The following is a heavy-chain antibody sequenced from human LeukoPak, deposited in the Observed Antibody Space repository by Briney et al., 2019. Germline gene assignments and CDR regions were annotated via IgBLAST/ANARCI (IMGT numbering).Heavy chain of an antibody. J-gene: IGHJ4*02. CDR3: AREGLQQLALF. Sequence: ASVKVSCKTSGYMFNSFSMHWVRQAPGQGPEWMGIINPSGGGTTYAQRFQGRVTMTTDTSTRTMYMELSSLTSEDTALYYCAREGLQQLALFWGQGTLVAVSS. CDR1: GYMFNSFS. V-gene: IGHV1-46*02. D-gene: IGHD3-16*01. CDR2: INPSGGGT.